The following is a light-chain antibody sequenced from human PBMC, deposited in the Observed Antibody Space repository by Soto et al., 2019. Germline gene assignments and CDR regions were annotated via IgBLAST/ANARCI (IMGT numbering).Light chain of an antibody. J-gene: IGLJ3*02. CDR2: DTS. Sequence: QAVVTQEPSLTVSPGGAVTLTCGSSTGPVAWDHFPYWFQQKPGQAPRPLIYDTSMKHSWTPARFSGSLLGGEAALTLSGAQVDDEAEYYCLLYYSGVRVFGGGTQLTVL. CDR3: LLYYSGVRV. V-gene: IGLV7-46*01. CDR1: TGPVAWDHF.